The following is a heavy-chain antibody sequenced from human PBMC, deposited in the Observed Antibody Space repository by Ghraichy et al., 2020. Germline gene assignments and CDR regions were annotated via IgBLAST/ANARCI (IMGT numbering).Heavy chain of an antibody. D-gene: IGHD1-26*01. CDR1: GFTFSDYY. J-gene: IGHJ4*01. CDR3: ARGSGGYVSGGSGIDY. Sequence: GESLNISCAASGFTFSDYYMTWIRQAPGKGLEWVSYISSDTIYTNYADSVKGRFTISRDNARNSLYLQMNSLRAEDTAVYYCARGSGGYVSGGSGIDYWSLGTLVTVSS. CDR2: ISSDTIYT. V-gene: IGHV3-11*05.